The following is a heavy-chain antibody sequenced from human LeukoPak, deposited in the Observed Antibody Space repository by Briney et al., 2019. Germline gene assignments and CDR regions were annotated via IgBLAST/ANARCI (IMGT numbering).Heavy chain of an antibody. CDR3: ARQDVIAARQLDY. CDR1: GGSISSSSYY. Sequence: SETLSLTCTVSGGSISSSSYYWGWIRQPPGKGLEWIGSIYYSGSTYYNPSLKSRVTISVDTSKNQFSLTLSSVTAADTAMYYCARQDVIAARQLDYWGQGTLVTVSS. J-gene: IGHJ4*02. V-gene: IGHV4-39*01. CDR2: IYYSGST. D-gene: IGHD6-6*01.